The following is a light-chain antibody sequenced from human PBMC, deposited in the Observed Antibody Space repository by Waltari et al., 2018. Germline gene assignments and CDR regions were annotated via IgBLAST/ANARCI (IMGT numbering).Light chain of an antibody. V-gene: IGKV1-5*03. CDR1: QSIVVW. Sequence: DIQVTQSPPTLSASVGDRVSITCRASQSIVVWLAWYQQKPGKATRRLLYQASYLGSGVPSRCIGSASATAFSLTISSLEADDFATYYCLQYNSYPWTFGQGTTVEI. CDR2: QAS. CDR3: LQYNSYPWT. J-gene: IGKJ1*01.